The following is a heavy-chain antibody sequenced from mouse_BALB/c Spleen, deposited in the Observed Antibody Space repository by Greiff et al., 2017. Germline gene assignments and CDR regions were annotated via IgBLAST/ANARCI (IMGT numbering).Heavy chain of an antibody. CDR3: ARDPYLDY. J-gene: IGHJ4*01. D-gene: IGHD6-5*01. CDR2: INSNGGST. CDR1: GFTFSSYG. Sequence: VKLVESGGGLVQPGGSLKLSCAASGFTFSSYGMSWVRQTPDKRLELVATINSNGGSTYYPDSVKGRFTISRDNAKNTLYLQMSSLKSEDTAMYYCARDPYLDYWGQGTSVTVSS. V-gene: IGHV5-6-3*01.